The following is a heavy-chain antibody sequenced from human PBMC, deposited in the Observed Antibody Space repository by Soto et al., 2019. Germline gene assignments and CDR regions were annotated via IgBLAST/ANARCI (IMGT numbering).Heavy chain of an antibody. J-gene: IGHJ6*02. CDR3: ASPTRGQQLVRYYYYGMDV. CDR1: GFTLSSYA. D-gene: IGHD6-13*01. V-gene: IGHV3-30-3*01. CDR2: ISYDGSNK. Sequence: GSLRLSCAASGFTLSSYAMHWVRQAPGKGLEWVAVISYDGSNKYYADSVKGRFTISRDNSKNTLYLQMNSLRAEDTAVYYCASPTRGQQLVRYYYYGMDVWGQGTTVTVSS.